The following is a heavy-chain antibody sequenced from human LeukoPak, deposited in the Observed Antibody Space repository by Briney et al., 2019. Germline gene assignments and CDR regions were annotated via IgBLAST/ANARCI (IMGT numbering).Heavy chain of an antibody. Sequence: PGGSLRLSCAASGFTFRSYAMTWVRQAPGKGLEWVSGIGGSGGSTSYADSVKGRFTISRDNSKNTLYLQMNSLRAEDAAVYYCAKSLSEEWLSYISGFMDVWGQGTTVIVFS. CDR2: IGGSGGST. V-gene: IGHV3-23*01. CDR3: AKSLSEEWLSYISGFMDV. D-gene: IGHD3-3*01. CDR1: GFTFRSYA. J-gene: IGHJ6*02.